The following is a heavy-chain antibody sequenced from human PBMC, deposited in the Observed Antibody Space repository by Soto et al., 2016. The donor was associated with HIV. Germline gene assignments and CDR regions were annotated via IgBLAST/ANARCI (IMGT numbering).Heavy chain of an antibody. Sequence: DVQLVESGGGVVRPGGSLRLSCAASGFSFEDYGMTWVRQGPGKGLEWVSGINWNGNSTRYVDSVKGRFTISRDNAKNSLYLQMNSLRAEDTALYFCARRRRTSGKIFYYYYMDVWGKGTTVTVSS. J-gene: IGHJ6*03. CDR1: GFSFEDYG. CDR3: ARRRRTSGKIFYYYYMDV. D-gene: IGHD2-15*01. V-gene: IGHV3-20*04. CDR2: INWNGNST.